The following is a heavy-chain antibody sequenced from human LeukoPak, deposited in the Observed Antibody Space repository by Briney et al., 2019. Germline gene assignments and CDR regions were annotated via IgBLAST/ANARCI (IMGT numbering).Heavy chain of an antibody. CDR2: IDPSDSET. D-gene: IGHD5-18*01. CDR3: ARQTAMGRSGDY. V-gene: IGHV5-51*01. CDR1: GYSFTSYW. J-gene: IGHJ4*02. Sequence: GESLKISCKASGYSFTSYWIGWVRQMPGKGLEWMGIIDPSDSETRYSPSFQGQVTISVDKSLTTADLQWNSLKASDTAMYYCARQTAMGRSGDYWGQGTLVTVSS.